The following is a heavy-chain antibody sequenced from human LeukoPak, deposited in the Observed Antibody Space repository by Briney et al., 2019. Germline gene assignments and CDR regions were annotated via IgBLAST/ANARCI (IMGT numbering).Heavy chain of an antibody. CDR3: AKDGQGLTYYFDY. CDR2: ISDDGSKK. J-gene: IGHJ4*02. V-gene: IGHV3-30*18. CDR1: GFTFSSYG. Sequence: PGRSLRLSCVASGFTFSSYGMHWVRQAPGEGLEWVAVISDDGSKKYYVDSVKGRLTISRDNSKNTLYLQMNSLRAEDTAVYYCAKDGQGLTYYFDYWGQGTLVTVSS. D-gene: IGHD3-16*01.